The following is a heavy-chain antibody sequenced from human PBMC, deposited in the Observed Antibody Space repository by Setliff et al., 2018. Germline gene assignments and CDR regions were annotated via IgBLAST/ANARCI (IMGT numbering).Heavy chain of an antibody. CDR3: ARSDDDFQYPDY. Sequence: SETLSLTCSVSGASISSGNDFWNWIRQPAGKGLEWIGNIYTNGGTDYSPSLRSRVTISLGTSKNQFSLQLTSVTAADTAIYYCARSDDDFQYPDYWGQGTLVTVSS. CDR2: IYTNGGT. J-gene: IGHJ4*01. CDR1: GASISSGNDF. D-gene: IGHD2-2*01. V-gene: IGHV4-61*09.